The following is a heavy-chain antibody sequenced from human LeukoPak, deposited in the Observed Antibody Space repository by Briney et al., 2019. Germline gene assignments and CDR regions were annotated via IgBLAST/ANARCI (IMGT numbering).Heavy chain of an antibody. J-gene: IGHJ2*01. V-gene: IGHV1-69*05. Sequence: SVKVSCKASGGTFSSYAISWVRQAPGQGLEWMGRILPIFGAANYAQKFQGRVTITTDESTSTAYMELSSLRSEDTAVYYCARAVVTMIVDWYFDLWGRGTLVTVSS. CDR1: GGTFSSYA. D-gene: IGHD3-22*01. CDR2: ILPIFGAA. CDR3: ARAVVTMIVDWYFDL.